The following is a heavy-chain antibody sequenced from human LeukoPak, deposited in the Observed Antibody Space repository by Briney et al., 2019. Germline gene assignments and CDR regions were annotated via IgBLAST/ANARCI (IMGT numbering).Heavy chain of an antibody. CDR2: ISSNGGST. D-gene: IGHD2/OR15-2a*01. J-gene: IGHJ4*02. Sequence: GGSLRLSCAASGFTFSSYAMHWVCQAPGKGLEYVSAISSNGGSTYYANSVKGRFTISRDNSKNTLYLQMGSLRAEDMAVYYCARRSGTFFDYWGQGTLVTVSS. V-gene: IGHV3-64*01. CDR1: GFTFSSYA. CDR3: ARRSGTFFDY.